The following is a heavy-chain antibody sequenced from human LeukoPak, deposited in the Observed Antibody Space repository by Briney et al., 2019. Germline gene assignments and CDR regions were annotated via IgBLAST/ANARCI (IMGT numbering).Heavy chain of an antibody. J-gene: IGHJ3*02. CDR3: ARESEWSSAFDI. CDR1: EFPLISNY. V-gene: IGHV3-53*01. D-gene: IGHD2-8*01. CDR2: IYSGGST. Sequence: PRGSLRLSCAASEFPLISNYMSAVRPAPGKGLEGGSVIYSGGSTYYADSVKGRFTISRDNSKNTLYLQMNSLRAEDTAVYYCARESEWSSAFDIWGQGTMVTVSS.